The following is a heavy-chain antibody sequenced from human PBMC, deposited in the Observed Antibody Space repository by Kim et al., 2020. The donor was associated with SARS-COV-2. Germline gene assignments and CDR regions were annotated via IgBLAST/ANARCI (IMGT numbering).Heavy chain of an antibody. CDR1: GFTFSSYA. CDR2: ISGSGGST. Sequence: GGSLRLSCAASGFTFSSYAMSWVRQAPGKGLEWVSAISGSGGSTYYADSVKGRFTISRDNSKNTLYLQMNSLRAEDTAVYYCAKVMVASYYLFHFDYWGQGTLVTVSS. CDR3: AKVMVASYYLFHFDY. V-gene: IGHV3-23*01. J-gene: IGHJ4*02. D-gene: IGHD1-26*01.